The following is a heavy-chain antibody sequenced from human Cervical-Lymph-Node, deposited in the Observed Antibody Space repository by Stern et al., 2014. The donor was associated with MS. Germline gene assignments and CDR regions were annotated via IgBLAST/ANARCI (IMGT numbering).Heavy chain of an antibody. V-gene: IGHV1-69*06. Sequence: QVQLVQSGAEVKNPGSSVTVSCRVSGGTFSVYAFNWVRQAPGQPFECMGGIIPIIGTANYAQKFQGRVLITADTSTSTVYMELRSLRSEDTAVYYCARDNRHSDSSGFYGFDKWGQGTMVTVSS. J-gene: IGHJ3*02. D-gene: IGHD3-22*01. CDR2: IIPIIGTA. CDR3: ARDNRHSDSSGFYGFDK. CDR1: GGTFSVYA.